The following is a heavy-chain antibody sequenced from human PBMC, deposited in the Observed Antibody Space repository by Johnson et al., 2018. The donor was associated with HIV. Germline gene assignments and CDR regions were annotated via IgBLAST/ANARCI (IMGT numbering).Heavy chain of an antibody. CDR3: ARGVLAFDI. Sequence: MLLVESGGGLVKPGGSLRLSCAASGFTFSTYDMHWVRQVTGKGLEWVSGITTAGDTYYPGSVKGRFTIFRENVKNSLYLQMNSLRAGDTAVYYCARGVLAFDIWGQGTMVTVSS. CDR1: GFTFSTYD. D-gene: IGHD5/OR15-5a*01. CDR2: ITTAGDT. J-gene: IGHJ3*02. V-gene: IGHV3-13*01.